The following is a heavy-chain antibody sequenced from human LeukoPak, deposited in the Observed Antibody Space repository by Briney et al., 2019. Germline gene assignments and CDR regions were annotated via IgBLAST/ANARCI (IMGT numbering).Heavy chain of an antibody. CDR1: GFTFSSYS. Sequence: GGSLRLSCAAYGFTFSSYSMNWGRQAPGKGLEWVSSISSSSSYIYYADSVKGRFTISRDNAKNSLYLQMNSLRAEDTAVYYCARDPYYYRSGSPSPFDCWGQGTLVTVSS. CDR2: ISSSSSYI. CDR3: ARDPYYYRSGSPSPFDC. J-gene: IGHJ4*02. V-gene: IGHV3-21*01. D-gene: IGHD3-10*01.